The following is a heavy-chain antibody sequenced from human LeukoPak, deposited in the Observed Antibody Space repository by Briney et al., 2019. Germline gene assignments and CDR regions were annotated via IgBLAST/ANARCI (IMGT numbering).Heavy chain of an antibody. V-gene: IGHV1-69*04. D-gene: IGHD1-20*01. CDR2: IIPILGIA. Sequence: SVKVSCKASGGTFSSYAISWVRQAPGQGLEWMGRIIPILGIANYAQKFQGRVTITADKSTSTAYMELSSLRSEDTAVYYCARGVRYNWNEDAFDIWAKGQWSPSLQ. CDR3: ARGVRYNWNEDAFDI. J-gene: IGHJ3*02. CDR1: GGTFSSYA.